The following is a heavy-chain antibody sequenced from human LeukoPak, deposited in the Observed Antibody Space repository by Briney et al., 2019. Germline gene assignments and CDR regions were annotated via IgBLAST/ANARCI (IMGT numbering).Heavy chain of an antibody. Sequence: ASVKVSCKASGYTFTSYGINWVRQATGQGLEWMGWMNPNSGNTGYAQKFQGRVTITRNTSISTAYMELSSLRSEDTAVYYCARASLRRAGTFYWGQGTLVTVSS. D-gene: IGHD6-13*01. CDR2: MNPNSGNT. J-gene: IGHJ4*02. CDR1: GYTFTSYG. V-gene: IGHV1-8*03. CDR3: ARASLRRAGTFY.